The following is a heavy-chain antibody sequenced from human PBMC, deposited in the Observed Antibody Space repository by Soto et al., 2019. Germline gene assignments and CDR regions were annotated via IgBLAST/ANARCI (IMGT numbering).Heavy chain of an antibody. V-gene: IGHV3-48*01. Sequence: GSLRLSCVASGFTFSNYGMHWVRQAPGKGLEWVSYISSSSSTIYYADSVKGRFTISRDNAKNSLYLQMNSLRAEDTAVYYCARHPERIAQIGWFDPWGQGTLVTVSS. CDR2: ISSSSSTI. CDR3: ARHPERIAQIGWFDP. CDR1: GFTFSNYG. J-gene: IGHJ5*02. D-gene: IGHD6-13*01.